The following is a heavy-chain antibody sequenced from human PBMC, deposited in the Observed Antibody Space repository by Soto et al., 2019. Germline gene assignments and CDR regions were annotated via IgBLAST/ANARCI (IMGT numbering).Heavy chain of an antibody. CDR2: ISQSGNT. CDR3: ARAPKVSGSSQTRPDF. V-gene: IGHV4-34*01. D-gene: IGHD6-6*01. Sequence: PSETLSFTCSIYIGSLSGYYRSWIRQPPGKGLEWIGEISQSGNTNYSPSLKSRVSISIDTSKKQFSLNLASVSAADTAVYYCARAPKVSGSSQTRPDFWGQGTLVTVSS. CDR1: IGSLSGYY. J-gene: IGHJ4*02.